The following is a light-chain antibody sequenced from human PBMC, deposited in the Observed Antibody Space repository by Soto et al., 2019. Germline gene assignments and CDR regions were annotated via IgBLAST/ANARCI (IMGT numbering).Light chain of an antibody. CDR2: GAS. V-gene: IGKV3-20*01. Sequence: EIVLTQSPGTLSVSPGERATLSCRASQSIGSNYLVWYQQKPGQAPRLLIYGASTRATGIPDRFSGSASGTDFTLTISRLEPEDFAVYYCQQYGSSPRTFGQGTKVEIK. CDR3: QQYGSSPRT. J-gene: IGKJ1*01. CDR1: QSIGSNY.